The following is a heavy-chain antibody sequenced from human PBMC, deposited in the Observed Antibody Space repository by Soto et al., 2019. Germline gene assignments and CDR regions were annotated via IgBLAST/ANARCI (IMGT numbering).Heavy chain of an antibody. CDR3: ARHRFNYYDYTVYYYFDY. D-gene: IGHD3-22*01. CDR2: ISGHNGNT. J-gene: IGHJ4*02. Sequence: ASVKVSCKASGYSFTSYGISWVRQAPGQGPEWMGWISGHNGNTNHPQSLQGRVTMTTDASRNTAYMELRSLRSDDTAVYYCARHRFNYYDYTVYYYFDYWGQGTLVTVSS. CDR1: GYSFTSYG. V-gene: IGHV1-18*04.